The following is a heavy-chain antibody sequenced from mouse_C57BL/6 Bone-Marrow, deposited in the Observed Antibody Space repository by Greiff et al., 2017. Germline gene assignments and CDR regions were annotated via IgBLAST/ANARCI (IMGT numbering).Heavy chain of an antibody. Sequence: VQLQQSGAELVKPGASVKLSCTASGFNIKDYYMHWVKQRTEQGLEWIGRIDPEDGETKYAPKFQDKATITADTSSNTAYLQLSSLTSEDTAVYDCTRSRIYCVTNYWGQGTTLTVSS. CDR3: TRSRIYCVTNY. V-gene: IGHV14-2*01. CDR2: IDPEDGET. J-gene: IGHJ2*01. D-gene: IGHD2-12*01. CDR1: GFNIKDYY.